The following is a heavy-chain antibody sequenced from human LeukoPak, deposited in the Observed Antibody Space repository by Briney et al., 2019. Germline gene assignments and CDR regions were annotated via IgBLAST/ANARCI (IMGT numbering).Heavy chain of an antibody. D-gene: IGHD2-15*01. V-gene: IGHV3-23*01. CDR3: AKASRVVVAATRLYYYYYGMDV. CDR2: ISGSGAST. J-gene: IGHJ6*02. CDR1: GFTFSSYA. Sequence: PGGSLRLSCAASGFTFSSYAMSWVRQAPGKVLEWVSAISGSGASTYYADSVKGRFTISRDNSKNTLYLQMNSLRAEDTAVYYCAKASRVVVAATRLYYYYYGMDVWGQGTTVTVSS.